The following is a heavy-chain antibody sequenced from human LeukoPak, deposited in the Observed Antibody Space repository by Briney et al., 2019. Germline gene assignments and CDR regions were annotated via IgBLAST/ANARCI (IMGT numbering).Heavy chain of an antibody. J-gene: IGHJ6*03. D-gene: IGHD1-26*01. CDR1: GGSISSGDYY. V-gene: IGHV4-30-4*08. CDR2: IYYSGST. Sequence: SQTLSLTCTVSGGSISSGDYYWSWVRQPPGKGLEWIGYIYYSGSTYYNPFLKSRVTISVDTSKNQFSLKLSSVTAADTAVYYCANGIVGAPDYYMDVWGKGTTVTVSS. CDR3: ANGIVGAPDYYMDV.